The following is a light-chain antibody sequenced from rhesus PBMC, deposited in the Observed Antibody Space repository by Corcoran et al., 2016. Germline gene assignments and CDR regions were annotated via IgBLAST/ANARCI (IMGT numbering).Light chain of an antibody. Sequence: DIQMTQSPSSLSASVGDTVTITCKASQGISKYLAWYQQKPGNAPKLLIYDASTLQSGVTSRFSGSGSWTKFTLTISSLQPEDFATYYCQQHNSYPRTFGQGTKVEIK. CDR3: QQHNSYPRT. CDR2: DAS. CDR1: QGISKY. V-gene: IGKV1-25*01. J-gene: IGKJ1*01.